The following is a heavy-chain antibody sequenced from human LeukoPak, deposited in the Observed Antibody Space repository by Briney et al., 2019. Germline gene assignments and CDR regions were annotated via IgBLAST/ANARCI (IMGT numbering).Heavy chain of an antibody. V-gene: IGHV1-2*02. Sequence: ASVKVSCKASGYTFTGYYMHWVRQAPGQGLEWMGWINPNSGGTNYTQKFQGRVTMTRDTSISTAYMELSRLRSDDTAVYYCARDGDCSSTSCYTDYYYYMDVWGKGTTVTVSS. CDR1: GYTFTGYY. CDR2: INPNSGGT. D-gene: IGHD2-2*02. J-gene: IGHJ6*03. CDR3: ARDGDCSSTSCYTDYYYYMDV.